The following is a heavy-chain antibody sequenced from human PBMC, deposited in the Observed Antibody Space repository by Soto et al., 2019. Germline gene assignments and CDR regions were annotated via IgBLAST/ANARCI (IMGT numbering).Heavy chain of an antibody. D-gene: IGHD3-16*02. Sequence: SVTVSCQTSGGTFSSYTISWVRQAPGQGLEWMGRIIPILGIANYAQKFQGRVTITADKSTSTAYMELSSLRSEDTAVYYCAREDPIMITFGGVIGPFDYWGQGTLVTVSS. CDR2: IIPILGIA. CDR3: AREDPIMITFGGVIGPFDY. CDR1: GGTFSSYT. V-gene: IGHV1-69*04. J-gene: IGHJ4*02.